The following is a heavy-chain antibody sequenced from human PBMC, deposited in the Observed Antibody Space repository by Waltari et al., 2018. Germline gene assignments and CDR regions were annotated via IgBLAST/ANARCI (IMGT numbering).Heavy chain of an antibody. CDR2: IKQDGSEK. Sequence: EVQLVESGGGLVQPGGSLRLSCAASGFTFSSNGMRWVRQAPGKGLEWVANIKQDGSEKYYVDSVKGRFTISRDNAKNSLYLQMNSLRAEDTAVYYCARSKGLMYAFDIWGQGTMVTVSS. V-gene: IGHV3-7*01. D-gene: IGHD2-8*01. CDR3: ARSKGLMYAFDI. CDR1: GFTFSSNG. J-gene: IGHJ3*02.